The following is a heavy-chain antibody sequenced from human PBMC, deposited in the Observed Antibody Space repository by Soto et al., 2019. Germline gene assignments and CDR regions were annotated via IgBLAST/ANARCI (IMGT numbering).Heavy chain of an antibody. CDR3: ARTDNDFWSGFI. CDR2: INHSGST. V-gene: IGHV4-34*01. D-gene: IGHD3-3*01. J-gene: IGHJ3*02. CDR1: GGSFSGYY. Sequence: SETLSLTCAVYGGSFSGYYWSWIRQPPGKGLEWIGEINHSGSTNYNPSLKSRVTISVDTSKNQFSLKLSSVTAADTAVYYCARTDNDFWSGFIWGQGTMVTVSS.